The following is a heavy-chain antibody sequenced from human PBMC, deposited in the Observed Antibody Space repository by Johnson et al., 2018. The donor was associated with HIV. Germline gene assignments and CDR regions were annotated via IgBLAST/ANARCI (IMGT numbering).Heavy chain of an antibody. CDR1: RFTFSDYY. J-gene: IGHJ3*02. CDR3: PRDWEVGARSGAFDI. V-gene: IGHV3-66*01. D-gene: IGHD1-26*01. Sequence: MHLVEPGGGLVMPGGSLRLSCAASRFTFSDYYISWVRLASGQGLDWVSLLYSAGRIFYADSLMCILTFSSDNSKNTLSLQMNSLRAEDTAVYYCPRDWEVGARSGAFDIWGQGTMVIVSS. CDR2: LYSAGRI.